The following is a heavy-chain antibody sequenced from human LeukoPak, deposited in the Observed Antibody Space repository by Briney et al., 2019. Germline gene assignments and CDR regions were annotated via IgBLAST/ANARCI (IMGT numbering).Heavy chain of an antibody. J-gene: IGHJ5*02. CDR3: ANLVVTASS. CDR2: ISWNSGSI. Sequence: PGGSLRLSCAASGFTFDDYAMHWVRQAPGKGLEWVSGISWNSGSIGYADSVKGRFTISRDNAKNSLYLQMNSLRAEDTALYYCANLVVTASSWGQGTLVTVSS. CDR1: GFTFDDYA. V-gene: IGHV3-9*01. D-gene: IGHD2-21*02.